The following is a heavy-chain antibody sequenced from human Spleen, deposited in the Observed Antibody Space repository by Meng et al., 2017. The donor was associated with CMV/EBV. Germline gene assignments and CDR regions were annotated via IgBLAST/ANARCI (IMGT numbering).Heavy chain of an antibody. CDR2: IRYDGSNK. V-gene: IGHV3-30*02. D-gene: IGHD6-6*01. CDR1: GFTFSSYG. Sequence: GGSLRLSCAASGFTFSSYGMHWVRQAPGKGLEWVAFIRYDGSNKYYADSVKGRFTISRDNSKNTLYLQMNSLRAEDTAVYYCAKCSSSSSAYYYGMDVWSQGTTVTVSS. CDR3: AKCSSSSSAYYYGMDV. J-gene: IGHJ6*02.